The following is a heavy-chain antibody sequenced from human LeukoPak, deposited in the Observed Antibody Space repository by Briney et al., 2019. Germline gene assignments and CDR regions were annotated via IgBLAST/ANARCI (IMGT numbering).Heavy chain of an antibody. Sequence: GGSLRLSCAASGFTFRSYAMSWVRQAPGKGLEWVSMISGSAGSTYTADSMKGRFTISKDNSKNTLYLQMNSLRAEDTAVYYCARIRGSTLPISYMDVWGKGTTVTVSS. CDR2: ISGSAGST. CDR3: ARIRGSTLPISYMDV. J-gene: IGHJ6*03. V-gene: IGHV3-23*01. CDR1: GFTFRSYA. D-gene: IGHD6-13*01.